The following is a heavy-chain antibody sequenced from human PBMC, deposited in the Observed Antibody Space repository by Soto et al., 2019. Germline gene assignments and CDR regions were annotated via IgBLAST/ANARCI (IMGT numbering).Heavy chain of an antibody. CDR2: ISAYNGNT. Sequence: GASVKVSCKASGYTFTSYGISRVRQAPGQGLEWMGWISAYNGNTNYAQKLQGRVTMTTDTSTSTAYMELRSLRSDDTAVYYCARKAYYYDSSGYYYFDYWGQGTLVTVSS. CDR1: GYTFTSYG. D-gene: IGHD3-22*01. CDR3: ARKAYYYDSSGYYYFDY. J-gene: IGHJ4*02. V-gene: IGHV1-18*04.